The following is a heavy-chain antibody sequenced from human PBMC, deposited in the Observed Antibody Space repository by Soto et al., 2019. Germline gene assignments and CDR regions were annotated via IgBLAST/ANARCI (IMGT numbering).Heavy chain of an antibody. CDR1: GFTFSRYS. D-gene: IGHD3-10*01. J-gene: IGHJ4*02. CDR3: ARDRSPGSIRGIVRQTDFDY. V-gene: IGHV3-48*01. CDR2: ITSSGSST. Sequence: GGSVRLSCAASGFTFSRYSMNWVRQAPGKGLEWVSYITSSGSSTFYADFVKGRFSISRDNALDSLFLQMNSLRVGDTAVYYCARDRSPGSIRGIVRQTDFDYWGQGTLVTVSS.